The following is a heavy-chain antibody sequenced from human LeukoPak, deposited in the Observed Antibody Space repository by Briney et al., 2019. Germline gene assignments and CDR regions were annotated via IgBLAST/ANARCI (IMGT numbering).Heavy chain of an antibody. D-gene: IGHD4-23*01. CDR1: GGSISSSSYY. Sequence: SETLSLTCTVSGGSISSSSYYWGWIRQPPGKGLEWIGSIYYSGSTYYNPSLKSRVTISVDTSKNQFSLKLSSVTAADTAVYYCARDYGGSSVIDYWGQGTLVTVSP. CDR3: ARDYGGSSVIDY. CDR2: IYYSGST. V-gene: IGHV4-39*01. J-gene: IGHJ4*02.